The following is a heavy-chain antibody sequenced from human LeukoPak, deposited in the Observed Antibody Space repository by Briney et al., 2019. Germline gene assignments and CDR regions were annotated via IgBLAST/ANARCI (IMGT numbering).Heavy chain of an antibody. CDR3: ARGLGLNYFDY. Sequence: SKTLSLTCTVSGGSLRSYYWSWIRQSPGKGLEWIGYIYYSGSTTYNPSLKSRVTMSVDTSKNQFSLMLTSVTAADTAVYYCARGLGLNYFDYWGQGTLVTVSS. J-gene: IGHJ4*02. V-gene: IGHV4-59*08. CDR2: IYYSGST. CDR1: GGSLRSYY. D-gene: IGHD7-27*01.